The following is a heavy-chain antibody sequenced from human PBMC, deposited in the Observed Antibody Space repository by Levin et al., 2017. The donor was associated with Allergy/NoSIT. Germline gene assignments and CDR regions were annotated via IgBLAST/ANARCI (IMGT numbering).Heavy chain of an antibody. V-gene: IGHV5-51*01. CDR2: IYPGDSDT. CDR1: GYSFTSYW. D-gene: IGHD4-23*01. J-gene: IGHJ4*02. Sequence: GGSLRLSCKGSGYSFTSYWIGWVRQMPGKGLEWMGIIYPGDSDTRYSPSFQGQVTISADKSISTAYLQWSSLKASDTAMYYCARLSKGGNSSGFLDYWGQGTLVTVSS. CDR3: ARLSKGGNSSGFLDY.